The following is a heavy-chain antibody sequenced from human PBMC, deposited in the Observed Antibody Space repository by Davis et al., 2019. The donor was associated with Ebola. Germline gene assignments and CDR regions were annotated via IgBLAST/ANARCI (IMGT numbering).Heavy chain of an antibody. J-gene: IGHJ4*02. CDR1: GGSISTSNW. V-gene: IGHV4-4*02. CDR3: ARGIGDAYSRPLDY. CDR2: VLQSGTT. D-gene: IGHD5-24*01. Sequence: PSETLSLTCAVSGGSISTSNWWTWVRRPPGKGLEWIGEVLQSGTTNYNPSLKSRVTISVDKSENQFSLRLNSVTAADTAVYYCARGIGDAYSRPLDYWGQGTLVTVSS.